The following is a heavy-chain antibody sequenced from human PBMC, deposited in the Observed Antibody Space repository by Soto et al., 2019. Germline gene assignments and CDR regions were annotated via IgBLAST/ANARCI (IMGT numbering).Heavy chain of an antibody. CDR3: ARERGDTSSYYYDY. D-gene: IGHD3-22*01. CDR1: GFTFSSSA. Sequence: GGSLRLSCAASGFTFSSSAMSWVRQAPGKGLEWVASISSGSSFTYYPDSVKGRFTISRDNAKNSLYLQVNSLTAEDTAVYYCARERGDTSSYYYDYWGQGTLVTVSS. J-gene: IGHJ4*02. V-gene: IGHV3-21*01. CDR2: ISSGSSFT.